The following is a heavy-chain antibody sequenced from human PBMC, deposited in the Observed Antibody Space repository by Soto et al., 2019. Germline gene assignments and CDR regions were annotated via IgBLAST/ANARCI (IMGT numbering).Heavy chain of an antibody. CDR3: ARVRLDDYSNLVFY. Sequence: SETLSLTCTVSGGSISSGDYYWSWIRQPPGKGLEWIGYIYYSGSTYYNPSLKSRVTISVDTSKNQFSLKLSSVTAADTAVYYCARVRLDDYSNLVFYWGQETLFTVS. CDR1: GGSISSGDYY. J-gene: IGHJ4*02. D-gene: IGHD4-4*01. V-gene: IGHV4-30-4*01. CDR2: IYYSGST.